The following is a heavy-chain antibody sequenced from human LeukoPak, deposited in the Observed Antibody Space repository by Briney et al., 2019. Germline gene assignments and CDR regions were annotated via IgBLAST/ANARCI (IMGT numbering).Heavy chain of an antibody. J-gene: IGHJ4*02. CDR2: IYSSGST. CDR1: GFNLITNY. CDR3: ARGAGAFDY. V-gene: IGHV3-66*02. Sequence: GGSLRLSCAASGFNLITNYMSWVRQAPGKGLEFVSIIYSSGSTYYADFVKGRFTVSRDNSKNTLYLQMNSLRSEDTALYYCARGAGAFDYWGQGTLVTVSS. D-gene: IGHD6-19*01.